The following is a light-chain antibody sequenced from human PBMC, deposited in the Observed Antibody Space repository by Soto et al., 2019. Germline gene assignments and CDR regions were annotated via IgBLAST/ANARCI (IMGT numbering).Light chain of an antibody. CDR3: CSYSRSSPYV. V-gene: IGLV2-14*03. CDR2: DVS. J-gene: IGLJ1*01. CDR1: SSDVGAYSY. Sequence: QSSLTQPASVSGSPGQSITISCTGTSSDVGAYSYVSWYQHHPGKVPRLMIFDVSNRPSGVSNRFSGSKSGNTASLTISGLQAEDEADYYCCSYSRSSPYVFGAGTKVTVL.